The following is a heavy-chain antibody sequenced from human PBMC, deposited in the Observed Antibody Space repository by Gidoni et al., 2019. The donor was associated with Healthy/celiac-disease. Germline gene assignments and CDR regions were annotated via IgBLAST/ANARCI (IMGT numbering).Heavy chain of an antibody. CDR2: IRSSSSTI. V-gene: IGHV3-48*01. CDR3: ARERAVVVDSGPWMNPFDY. J-gene: IGHJ4*02. CDR1: GFTFSSYS. Sequence: EVQLVESGGGLVQPGGSLRLSCAASGFTFSSYSMNWVRQAPGKGLEWVSYIRSSSSTIYYADSVKGRFTISRDNAKNSLYLQMNSLRAEDTAVYYCARERAVVVDSGPWMNPFDYWGQGTLVTVSS. D-gene: IGHD2-2*01.